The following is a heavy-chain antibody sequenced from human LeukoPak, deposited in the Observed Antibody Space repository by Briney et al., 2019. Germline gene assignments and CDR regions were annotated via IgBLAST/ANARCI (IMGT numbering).Heavy chain of an antibody. CDR3: ARRSPYYDSSGYFDY. D-gene: IGHD3-22*01. CDR2: IYYSGST. J-gene: IGHJ4*02. CDR1: GGSISTFY. Sequence: PSETLSLTCTISGGSISTFYWTWIRQPPGKGLEWIGHIYYSGSTNSNPSLNSRVTISVDTSKIQFSLKLSSVTAADTAVYYCARRSPYYDSSGYFDYWGQGTLVTVSS. V-gene: IGHV4-59*08.